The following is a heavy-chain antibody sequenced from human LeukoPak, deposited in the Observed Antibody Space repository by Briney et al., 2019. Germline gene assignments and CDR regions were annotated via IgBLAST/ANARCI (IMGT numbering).Heavy chain of an antibody. CDR3: ARALYSYGVLDY. CDR2: IWYDGSNK. CDR1: GFTFNTYG. V-gene: IGHV3-33*01. J-gene: IGHJ4*01. D-gene: IGHD5-18*01. Sequence: GGSLRLSCAASGFTFNTYGMHWVRQAPGKGLEWVAVIWYDGSNKYSADSVKGRFTISRDNSKNSLYLQMNSLRAEDTAMYYCARALYSYGVLDYWGHGTLVSVSS.